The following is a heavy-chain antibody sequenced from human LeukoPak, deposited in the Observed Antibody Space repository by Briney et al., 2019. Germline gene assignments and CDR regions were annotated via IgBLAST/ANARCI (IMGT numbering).Heavy chain of an antibody. CDR1: GGTFSSYA. D-gene: IGHD4-23*01. Sequence: GASVKVSCKASGGTFSSYAISWVRQAPGQGLEWMGGIIPIFGTANYAQKFQGRVTITAGESTSTAYMELSSLRSEDTAVYYCARELGYGGNSFDYWGQGTLVTVSS. CDR3: ARELGYGGNSFDY. V-gene: IGHV1-69*13. CDR2: IIPIFGTA. J-gene: IGHJ4*02.